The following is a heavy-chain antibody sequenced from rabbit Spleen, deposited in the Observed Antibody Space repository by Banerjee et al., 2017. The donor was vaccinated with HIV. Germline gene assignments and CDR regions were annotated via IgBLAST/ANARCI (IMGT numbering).Heavy chain of an antibody. J-gene: IGHJ4*01. CDR3: ARGVYDDYDTYYFDL. CDR1: GFDFINYG. V-gene: IGHV1S45*01. D-gene: IGHD2-1*01. Sequence: QEQLVESGGSLVTLGGSLKLSCKASGFDFINYGGALGRQTPGKGLEWIACIYTGDGNTYYASWAKSRFTISKTSSTTVTLRITSLTAADTATYFCARGVYDDYDTYYFDLWGQGTLVT. CDR2: IYTGDGNT.